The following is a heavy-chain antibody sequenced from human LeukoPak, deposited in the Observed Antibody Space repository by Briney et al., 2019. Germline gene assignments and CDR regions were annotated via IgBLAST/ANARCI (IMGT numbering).Heavy chain of an antibody. Sequence: RWASVKVSCKASGHTSTTYAIHWVRQAPGQRLEWMGWINAGNGNTKYSQKFQGRVTITRDTSASTAYMELSSLRSEDTAVYYCARGSSFDWLTWWFDPWGQGTLVTVSS. CDR2: INAGNGNT. D-gene: IGHD3-9*01. V-gene: IGHV1-3*01. CDR1: GHTSTTYA. J-gene: IGHJ5*02. CDR3: ARGSSFDWLTWWFDP.